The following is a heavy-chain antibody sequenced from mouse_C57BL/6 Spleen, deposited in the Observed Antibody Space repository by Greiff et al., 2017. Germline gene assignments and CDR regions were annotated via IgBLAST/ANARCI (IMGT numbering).Heavy chain of an antibody. CDR2: IDPENGDT. CDR1: GFNFTDYY. Sequence: VQLQQSGAELVRPGASVKLSCTASGFNFTDYYMHWVKQRPEQGLEWIGWIDPENGDTDYASKFQGKATITADTSSNTAYLQLSSLTSEDTAVYYCTPPFGYGSSATWLAYWGQGTLVTVAA. CDR3: TPPFGYGSSATWLAY. V-gene: IGHV14-4*01. J-gene: IGHJ3*01. D-gene: IGHD1-1*01.